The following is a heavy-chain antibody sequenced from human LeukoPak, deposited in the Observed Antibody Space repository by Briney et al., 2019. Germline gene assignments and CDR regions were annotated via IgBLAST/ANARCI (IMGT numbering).Heavy chain of an antibody. J-gene: IGHJ4*02. V-gene: IGHV4-59*01. CDR2: IYYSGST. Sequence: SETLSLTCTVSGGSISSYYWSWIRQPPGKGLEWIGYIYYSGSTNYNPSLKSRVTISVDTSKNQFSLKLSSVTAADTAVYYCARADVCSGGSCYSDPLIDYWGQGTLVTVSS. D-gene: IGHD2-15*01. CDR1: GGSISSYY. CDR3: ARADVCSGGSCYSDPLIDY.